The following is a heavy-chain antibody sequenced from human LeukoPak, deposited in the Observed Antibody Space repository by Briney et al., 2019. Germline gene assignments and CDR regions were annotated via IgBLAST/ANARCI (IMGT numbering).Heavy chain of an antibody. Sequence: GGSLRLSCTASGFTFSYAWMNWVRQAPGKGLEWVGRIKDTAGGGTTDYAAPVKGRFTISRDDSKSTLYLQMNSLTSEDTAIYYCRVTQHWGQGTLVTVSS. V-gene: IGHV3-15*01. J-gene: IGHJ1*01. CDR2: IKDTAGGGTT. CDR1: GFTFSYAW. CDR3: RVTQH.